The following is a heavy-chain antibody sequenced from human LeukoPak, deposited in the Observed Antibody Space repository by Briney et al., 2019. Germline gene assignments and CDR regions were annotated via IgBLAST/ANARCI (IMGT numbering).Heavy chain of an antibody. V-gene: IGHV5-51*01. CDR2: IYPGDSDT. CDR3: ARQRGVWFGELLGHMDV. J-gene: IGHJ6*03. Sequence: GESLKISCKGSGYSFTSYWIAWVRQMPGKGLEWMGIIYPGDSDTRYSPSFQGQVTISADKSINTAYLHWNSLKASDTAMYYCARQRGVWFGELLGHMDVWGKGTTVTISS. CDR1: GYSFTSYW. D-gene: IGHD3-10*01.